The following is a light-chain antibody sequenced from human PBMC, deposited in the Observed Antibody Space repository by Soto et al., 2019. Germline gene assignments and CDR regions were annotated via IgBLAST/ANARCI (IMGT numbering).Light chain of an antibody. J-gene: IGKJ4*01. CDR1: QSVTSN. Sequence: EVVMAQSPVTLSVSPGDGATLSCRASQSVTSNLAWYQQKPGQAPRLLIYVASTRATGIPARFSGSGSGTEFTLTISSLQSEDFAVYYCQQYNNWPLTFGGGTNVEIK. V-gene: IGKV3-15*01. CDR3: QQYNNWPLT. CDR2: VAS.